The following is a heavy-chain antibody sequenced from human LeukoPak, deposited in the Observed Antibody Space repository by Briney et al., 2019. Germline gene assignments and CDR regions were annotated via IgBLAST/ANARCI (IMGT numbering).Heavy chain of an antibody. CDR2: IYYSGST. D-gene: IGHD3-10*01. Sequence: SETLSLTCTVSGGSISSYYWSWIRQPPGKGLEWIGYIYYSGSTNYNPSLKSRVTISVDTSKNQFSLKLSSVTAADTAVYYCASSGSYFQADYWGQGTLVTVSS. J-gene: IGHJ4*02. CDR1: GGSISSYY. CDR3: ASSGSYFQADY. V-gene: IGHV4-59*01.